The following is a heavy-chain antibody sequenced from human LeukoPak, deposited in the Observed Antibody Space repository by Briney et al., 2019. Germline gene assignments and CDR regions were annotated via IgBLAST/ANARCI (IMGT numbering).Heavy chain of an antibody. D-gene: IGHD2-2*01. J-gene: IGHJ4*02. CDR2: ISSSSSTI. Sequence: GGSLRLSCAASGFTFSSYSMNWARQAPGKGLEWVSYISSSSSTIYYADSVKGRFIISRDNAKKSLYLHMNSLRDEDTAVYYCARDGGYCSSTNCHLDYWGQGTLVTVSS. V-gene: IGHV3-48*02. CDR3: ARDGGYCSSTNCHLDY. CDR1: GFTFSSYS.